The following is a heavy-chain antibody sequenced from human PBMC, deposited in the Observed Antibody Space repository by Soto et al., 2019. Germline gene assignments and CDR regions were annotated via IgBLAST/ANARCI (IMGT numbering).Heavy chain of an antibody. J-gene: IGHJ5*02. V-gene: IGHV1-2*02. D-gene: IGHD1-26*01. Sequence: QVQLVQSGAEVKKPGASVKVSCKASGYTFTGYYMHWVRQAPGQGLEWMGWINPNSGGTNYAQKFQGRVTMTRDTSISTAYMELSRLRSDDTAVYYCARVAWGWDLLGWFDPWGQGTLVTVSS. CDR1: GYTFTGYY. CDR3: ARVAWGWDLLGWFDP. CDR2: INPNSGGT.